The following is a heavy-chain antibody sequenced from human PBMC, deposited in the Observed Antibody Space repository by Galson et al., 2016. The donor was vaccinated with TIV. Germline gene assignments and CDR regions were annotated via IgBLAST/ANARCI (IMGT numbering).Heavy chain of an antibody. J-gene: IGHJ5*02. CDR1: GFTFSTYW. CDR2: IDNDGSQT. V-gene: IGHV3-74*01. Sequence: SLRLSCAASGFTFSTYWMHWVRQVPGKGVMWVSRIDNDGSQTDYADSVRGRFTVSRDNAKNALYLQMSSLRAEDTAVYCCARDQATLVARWFAPWGQGTLVTVSS. CDR3: ARDQATLVARWFAP.